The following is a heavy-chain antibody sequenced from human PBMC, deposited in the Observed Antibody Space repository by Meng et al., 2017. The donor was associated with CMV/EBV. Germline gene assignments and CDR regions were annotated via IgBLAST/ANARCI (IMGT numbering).Heavy chain of an antibody. CDR1: WRSFSVFD. CDR3: ARGRTGDHEFWSGYWADY. Sequence: QVHARHCRGSLLEPSETLCLPSAGYWRSFSVFDWCWIRHHAWRGLDWIAEMNHSWSTNYNPSRKSRVTLSVDTSKNKFALKLSSVTAPDTAVYYCARGRTGDHEFWSGYWADYWGQGTLVTVSS. V-gene: IGHV4-34*01. CDR2: MNHSWST. D-gene: IGHD3-3*01. J-gene: IGHJ4*02.